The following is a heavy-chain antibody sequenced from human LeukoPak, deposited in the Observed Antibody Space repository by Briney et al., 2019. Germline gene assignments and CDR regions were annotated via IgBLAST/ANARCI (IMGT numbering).Heavy chain of an antibody. D-gene: IGHD3-22*01. J-gene: IGHJ4*02. V-gene: IGHV1-46*01. CDR3: ARLRSLGYDSSGYYYFDY. CDR2: INPSGGST. Sequence: ASVKVSCKASGYTFTSYYMHWVRQAPGQGLEWMGIINPSGGSTSYALKFQGRVTMTRDMSTSTVYMELSSLRSEDTAVYYCARLRSLGYDSSGYYYFDYWGQGTLVTVSS. CDR1: GYTFTSYY.